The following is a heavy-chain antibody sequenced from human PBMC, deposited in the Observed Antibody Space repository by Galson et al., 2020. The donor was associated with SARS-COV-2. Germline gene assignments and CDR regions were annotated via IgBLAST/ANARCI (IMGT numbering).Heavy chain of an antibody. Sequence: GGSLRLSCAASGFAFSGYEMNWVRQAPGKGPEWVSYISDSGSTIYYADSVKGRFIISRDHAKNSLYLQMNSLRAEDTAVYYCARVKFSSPGLILDRWGQGTLVTVSS. V-gene: IGHV3-48*03. D-gene: IGHD3-9*01. CDR3: ARVKFSSPGLILDR. J-gene: IGHJ5*02. CDR1: GFAFSGYE. CDR2: ISDSGSTI.